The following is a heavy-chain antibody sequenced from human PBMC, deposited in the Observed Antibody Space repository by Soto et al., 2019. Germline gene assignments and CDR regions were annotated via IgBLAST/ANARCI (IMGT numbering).Heavy chain of an antibody. CDR1: GGSITRGGYY. V-gene: IGHV4-31*03. Sequence: QVQLQESGPGLVKPSQTLSLTCTVSGGSITRGGYYWSWIRQHPGKGLEWIGYIYYSGGPYYNPYLKSRVTKSVDSWATRFSLRLSSGTAADAAVYYCAGKDSGYADYADAWGKGTTVTVTS. J-gene: IGHJ6*03. CDR2: IYYSGGP. CDR3: AGKDSGYADYADA. D-gene: IGHD5-12*01.